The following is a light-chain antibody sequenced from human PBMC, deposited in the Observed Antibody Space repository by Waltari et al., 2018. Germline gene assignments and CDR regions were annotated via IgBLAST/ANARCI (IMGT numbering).Light chain of an antibody. V-gene: IGLV2-14*03. CDR2: DVS. Sequence: QSALTQPAAVSGSPGQSITISCTGTNSDVGGYNSVSWYQQPPGKDPKVIVYDVSNRPSGVSNRFSGSKSGNMASLTISGLQAEDEAEYYCSSYTSRSTLVVVGGGTKVTVL. J-gene: IGLJ2*01. CDR3: SSYTSRSTLVV. CDR1: NSDVGGYNS.